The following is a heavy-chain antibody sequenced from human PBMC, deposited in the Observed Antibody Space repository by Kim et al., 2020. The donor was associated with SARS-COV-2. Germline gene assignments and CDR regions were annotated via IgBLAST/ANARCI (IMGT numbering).Heavy chain of an antibody. Sequence: SQTLSLTCAISGDSVSSNSAAWHWIRQSPSRGLEWLGRTYYRSKWYNDYAVSVKSRITINPDTSKNQFSLQLNSVTPEDTAVYYCARSDIVVVPAVPTPDYWGQGTLVTVSS. J-gene: IGHJ4*02. CDR1: GDSVSSNSAA. CDR3: ARSDIVVVPAVPTPDY. V-gene: IGHV6-1*01. D-gene: IGHD2-2*01. CDR2: TYYRSKWYN.